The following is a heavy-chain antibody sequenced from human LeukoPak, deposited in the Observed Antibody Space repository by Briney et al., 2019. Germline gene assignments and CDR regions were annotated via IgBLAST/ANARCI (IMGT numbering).Heavy chain of an antibody. V-gene: IGHV3-23*01. D-gene: IGHD3-9*01. CDR1: GGSISSSSYY. J-gene: IGHJ4*02. CDR2: ITGSGGGT. CDR3: AKWGDYDVLTGYYDPDY. Sequence: ETLSLTCTVSGGSISSSSYYWGWIRQPPGKGLEWVSAITGSGGGTYYADSVKGRFTISRDNSKNTLYLQMNSLRAEDTAVYYCAKWGDYDVLTGYYDPDYWGQGTLVTVSS.